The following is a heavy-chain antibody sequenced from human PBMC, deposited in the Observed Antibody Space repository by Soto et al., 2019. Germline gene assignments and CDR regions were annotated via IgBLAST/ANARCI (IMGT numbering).Heavy chain of an antibody. V-gene: IGHV4-61*01. D-gene: IGHD6-19*01. J-gene: IGHJ5*02. CDR2: ISYSGST. CDR1: GGSVSSGSYY. Sequence: QVQLQESGPGLVKPSETLSLTCTVSGGSVSSGSYYWSWIRQPPGKGLEWIGYISYSGSTNYKSSLKSRVTISVDTSKNQFSLKLSSVTAADTAVYYCAREPIAVAGDWFDPWGQGTLVTVSS. CDR3: AREPIAVAGDWFDP.